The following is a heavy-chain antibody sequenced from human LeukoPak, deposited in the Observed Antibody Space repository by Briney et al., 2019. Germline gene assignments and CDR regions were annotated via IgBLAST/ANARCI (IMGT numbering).Heavy chain of an antibody. D-gene: IGHD3-9*01. CDR2: INSDGSNT. Sequence: GGSLRLSCAASGFTFRRFWMHWVRQTPGSGLVWVSRINSDGSNTVYADSVRGRFTISRDNAKNTLYLHMNSLRDEDTAVYNCARDAGILTGSDYWGQGTQVTVSS. J-gene: IGHJ4*02. V-gene: IGHV3-74*01. CDR3: ARDAGILTGSDY. CDR1: GFTFRRFW.